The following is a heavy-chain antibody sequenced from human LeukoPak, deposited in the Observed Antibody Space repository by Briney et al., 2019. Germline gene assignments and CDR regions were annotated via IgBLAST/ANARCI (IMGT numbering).Heavy chain of an antibody. CDR1: GFIFDDYA. CDR3: ARAEGAAASGITFDY. D-gene: IGHD6-13*01. V-gene: IGHV3-9*01. J-gene: IGHJ4*02. CDR2: ISWNSGSI. Sequence: GRSLRLSCAASGFIFDDYAMHWVRQAPGKGLEWVSGISWNSGSIGYADSVKGRFTISRDNAKNSLYLQMNSLRAEDTAVYYCARAEGAAASGITFDYWGQGTLVTVSS.